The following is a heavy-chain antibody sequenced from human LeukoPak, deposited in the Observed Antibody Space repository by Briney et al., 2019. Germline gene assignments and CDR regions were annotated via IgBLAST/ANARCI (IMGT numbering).Heavy chain of an antibody. Sequence: SETLSLTCTVSGGSNSSYYWSWIRQPPGKGLEWIGYIYYSGSTNYNPSLKSRVTISVDTSKNQFSLKLSSVTAADTAVYYCAREGLGMDVWGQGTTVTVSS. CDR3: AREGLGMDV. J-gene: IGHJ6*02. V-gene: IGHV4-59*01. CDR1: GGSNSSYY. CDR2: IYYSGST.